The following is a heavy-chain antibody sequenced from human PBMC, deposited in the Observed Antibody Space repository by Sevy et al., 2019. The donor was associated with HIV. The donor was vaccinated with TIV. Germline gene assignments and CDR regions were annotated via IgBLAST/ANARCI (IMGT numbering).Heavy chain of an antibody. D-gene: IGHD2-2*01. Sequence: GGSLRLSCAASGFTFSNYGIHWVRQPPGKGLEWVAVIWSDGNKKYYADSVKGRFTISRDNSKNTLFLKMNSLRAEDTAVYYCAGGPLRYCTSTSCYEGDYYYYGMDVWGQGTTVTVSS. CDR1: GFTFSNYG. CDR3: AGGPLRYCTSTSCYEGDYYYYGMDV. V-gene: IGHV3-33*01. CDR2: IWSDGNKK. J-gene: IGHJ6*02.